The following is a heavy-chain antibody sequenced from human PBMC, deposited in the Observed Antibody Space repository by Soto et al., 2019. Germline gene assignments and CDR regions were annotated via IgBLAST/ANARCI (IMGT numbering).Heavy chain of an antibody. Sequence: QVQLVQSGAEVKKPGASVKVSCKASGYTFTSYGISWVRQAPGQGLEWMGWISAYKGNTNYAQKLQGRVTMTTDTPTSTADMELRSVRSDDTAVYYCASDRNSHSMIVYGMDVWGQGTTVTVSS. CDR1: GYTFTSYG. CDR2: ISAYKGNT. V-gene: IGHV1-18*01. CDR3: ASDRNSHSMIVYGMDV. J-gene: IGHJ6*02. D-gene: IGHD3-22*01.